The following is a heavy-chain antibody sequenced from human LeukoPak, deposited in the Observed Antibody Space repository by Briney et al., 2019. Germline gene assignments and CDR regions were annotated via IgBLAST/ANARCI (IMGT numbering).Heavy chain of an antibody. J-gene: IGHJ4*02. D-gene: IGHD6-19*01. CDR2: ILGGGGRT. CDR3: AKDQSDSGWPPSYFDY. V-gene: IGHV3-23*01. CDR1: GFTFSTYA. Sequence: GGSLRLSCAASGFTFSTYAMSWVRQAPGKGLEWVSTILGGGGRTYYADSVKGRFTISRDISKNTLYLQMNSLRAEDTAVYYCAKDQSDSGWPPSYFDYWGQGTLVTVSS.